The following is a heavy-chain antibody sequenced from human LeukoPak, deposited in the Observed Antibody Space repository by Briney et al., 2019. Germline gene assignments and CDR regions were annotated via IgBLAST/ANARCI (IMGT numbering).Heavy chain of an antibody. D-gene: IGHD1-26*01. Sequence: SDTLSLTCTVSGRSISIYYWSWIRQPAGKGREWIGRIYTSGSTNYNPSLTSRVTMSVDTSKNQFSLKLSSVTAADTAVYYCARANIVGATAGFDYWGQGTLVTVSS. CDR3: ARANIVGATAGFDY. V-gene: IGHV4-4*07. J-gene: IGHJ4*02. CDR2: IYTSGST. CDR1: GRSISIYY.